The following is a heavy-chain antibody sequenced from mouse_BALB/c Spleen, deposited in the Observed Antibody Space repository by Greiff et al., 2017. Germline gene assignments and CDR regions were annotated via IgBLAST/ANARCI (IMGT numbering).Heavy chain of an antibody. D-gene: IGHD2-14*01. CDR1: GFTFTDYY. CDR3: ARSYRIDY. CDR2: IRNKANGYTT. V-gene: IGHV7-3*02. Sequence: EVQVVESGGGLVQPGGSLRLSCATSGFTFTDYYMSWVRQPPGKALEWLGFIRNKANGYTTEYSASVKGRFTISRDNSQSILYLQMNTLRAEDSATYYCARSYRIDYWGQGTTLTVSS. J-gene: IGHJ2*01.